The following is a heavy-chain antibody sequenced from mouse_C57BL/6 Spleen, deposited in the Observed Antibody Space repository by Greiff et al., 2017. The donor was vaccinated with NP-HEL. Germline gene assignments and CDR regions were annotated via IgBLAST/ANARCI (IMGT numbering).Heavy chain of an antibody. CDR2: IYPGSGST. Sequence: QVQLQQSGAELVKPGASVKMSCKASGYTFTSYWITWVKQRPGQGLEWIGDIYPGSGSTNYNEKFKSKATLTVDTSSSTAYMQLSSLTSEDSAVYYCARGRIYYGNYGAMDYWGQGTSVTVSS. D-gene: IGHD2-1*01. J-gene: IGHJ4*01. CDR3: ARGRIYYGNYGAMDY. CDR1: GYTFTSYW. V-gene: IGHV1-55*01.